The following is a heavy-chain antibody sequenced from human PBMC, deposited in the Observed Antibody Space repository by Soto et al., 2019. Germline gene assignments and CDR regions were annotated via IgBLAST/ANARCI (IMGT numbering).Heavy chain of an antibody. V-gene: IGHV3-33*01. D-gene: IGHD2-15*01. CDR3: ARRVVPATYYYYGMDV. CDR2: IWYDGSNK. J-gene: IGHJ6*02. Sequence: GGSLRLSGAACGFTFSSYCMHWVRQAPCKGLEWVAVIWYDGSNKYYADSVKGRFTISRDNSKNTLYLQMNSLRAEDTAVYYCARRVVPATYYYYGMDVCGQRTTVTFSS. CDR1: GFTFSSYC.